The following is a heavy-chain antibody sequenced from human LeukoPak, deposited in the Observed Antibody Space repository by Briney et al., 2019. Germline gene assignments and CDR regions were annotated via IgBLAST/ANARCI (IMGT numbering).Heavy chain of an antibody. D-gene: IGHD2-2*02. CDR2: ISGSGGST. V-gene: IGHV3-23*01. Sequence: RGSLRLSCAASGFTFSSYAMSWVRQAPGKGLEWVSAISGSGGSTYYADSVKGRFTISRDNSKNTLYLQMNSLRAEDTAVYHCAKTDCTSSSCYTIDYWGQGTLVTVSS. J-gene: IGHJ4*02. CDR3: AKTDCTSSSCYTIDY. CDR1: GFTFSSYA.